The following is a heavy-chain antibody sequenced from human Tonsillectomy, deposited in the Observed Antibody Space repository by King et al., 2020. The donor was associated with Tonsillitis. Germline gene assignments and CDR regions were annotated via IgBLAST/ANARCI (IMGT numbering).Heavy chain of an antibody. J-gene: IGHJ6*02. CDR2: TSYDGSDK. V-gene: IGHV3-30*04. CDR1: GFSFSTYA. Sequence: VQLVESGGGVVQPGRSLRLSCAASGFSFSTYAMHWVRQAPGKGLEWVAVTSYDGSDKSYAESVKGRFTIYRDNSKNTLYLQMNSLRTEDTAVYFCARGKVAHCVIIVEPSPYYYYMDVWGQGTTVTVSS. CDR3: ARGKVAHCVIIVEPSPYYYYMDV. D-gene: IGHD1-26*01.